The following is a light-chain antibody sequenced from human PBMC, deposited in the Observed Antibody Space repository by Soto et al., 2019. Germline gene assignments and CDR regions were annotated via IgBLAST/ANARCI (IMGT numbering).Light chain of an antibody. V-gene: IGLV2-14*01. CDR3: SSYAGSNNFV. J-gene: IGLJ1*01. Sequence: QSALTQPASVSGSPGQSITISCTGTSSDVGGYKFVSWYQQHPGKAPKLLIYEVSNRPSGISNRFSGSKSGNTASLTVSGLRAEDEADYYCSSYAGSNNFVFGSGTSSPS. CDR1: SSDVGGYKF. CDR2: EVS.